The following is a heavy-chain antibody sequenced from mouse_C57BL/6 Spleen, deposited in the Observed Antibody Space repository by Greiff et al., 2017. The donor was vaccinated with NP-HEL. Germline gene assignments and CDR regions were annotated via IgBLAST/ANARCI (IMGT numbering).Heavy chain of an antibody. J-gene: IGHJ2*01. CDR1: GFTFSSYA. Sequence: EVQLVESGGGLVKPGGSLKLSCAASGFTFSSYAMSWVRQTPEKRLEWVATISDGGSYTYYPDNVKGRFTISRDNAKNNLYLQMSHLKSEDTAMYYCAREEYFDYWGQGTTLTVSS. CDR2: ISDGGSYT. CDR3: AREEYFDY. V-gene: IGHV5-4*01.